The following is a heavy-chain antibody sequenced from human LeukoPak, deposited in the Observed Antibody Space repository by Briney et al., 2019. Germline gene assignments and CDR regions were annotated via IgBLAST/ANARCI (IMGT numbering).Heavy chain of an antibody. Sequence: SETLSLTCAVSGGSFSGYYWSWIRQPPGKGLEWIGEINHSGSTNYNPSLKSRVTISVDTSKNQFSLKLSSVTAADTAVYYCARESGRRSIFGVVINPWGQGTLVTVSS. CDR2: INHSGST. V-gene: IGHV4-34*01. J-gene: IGHJ5*02. CDR1: GGSFSGYY. D-gene: IGHD3-3*01. CDR3: ARESGRRSIFGVVINP.